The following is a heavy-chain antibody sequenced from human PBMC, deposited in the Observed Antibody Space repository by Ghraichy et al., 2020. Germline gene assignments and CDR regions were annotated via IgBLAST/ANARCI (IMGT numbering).Heavy chain of an antibody. CDR3: ARGSPSELWEMATIIYWDY. Sequence: SETLSLTCAVYGGSFSGYYWSWIRQPPGKGLEWIGEINHSGSTNYNPSLKSRVTISVDTSKNQFSLKLSSVTAADTAVYYCARGSPSELWEMATIIYWDYWGQGTLVTVSS. CDR2: INHSGST. D-gene: IGHD5-24*01. CDR1: GGSFSGYY. V-gene: IGHV4-34*01. J-gene: IGHJ4*02.